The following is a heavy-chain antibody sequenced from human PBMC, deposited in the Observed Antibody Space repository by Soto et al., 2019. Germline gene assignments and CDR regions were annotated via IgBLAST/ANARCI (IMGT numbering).Heavy chain of an antibody. V-gene: IGHV1-2*04. D-gene: IGHD3-22*01. CDR3: ARGEGNYDSSGYRYFDY. J-gene: IGHJ4*02. CDR2: INPNSGGT. CDR1: GYTFTGYY. Sequence: ASVKVSCKASGYTFTGYYIHWVRQAPGQGLEWMGWINPNSGGTNYAQKFQGWVTMTRDTSISTAYMELSRLRSDDTAVYYCARGEGNYDSSGYRYFDYWGQGTLVTVSS.